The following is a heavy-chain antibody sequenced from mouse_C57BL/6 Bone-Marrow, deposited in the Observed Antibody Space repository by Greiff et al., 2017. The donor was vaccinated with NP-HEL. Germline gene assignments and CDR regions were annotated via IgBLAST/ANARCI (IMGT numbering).Heavy chain of an antibody. CDR3: AREGTTVVGYYAMDY. CDR2: ISYDGSN. J-gene: IGHJ4*01. Sequence: EVQLVESGPGLVKPSQSLSLTCSVTGYSITSGYYWNWIRQFPGNKLEWMGFISYDGSNNYNPSLKNRISITRDTSKNQFFLKLNSVTTEDTATYYCAREGTTVVGYYAMDYWGQGTSVTVSS. D-gene: IGHD1-1*01. CDR1: GYSITSGYY. V-gene: IGHV3-6*01.